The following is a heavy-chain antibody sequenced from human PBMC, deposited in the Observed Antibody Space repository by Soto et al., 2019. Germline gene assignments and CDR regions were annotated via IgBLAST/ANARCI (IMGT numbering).Heavy chain of an antibody. J-gene: IGHJ4*02. Sequence: GGSLRLSCAASKVPLSNHWMHWVRQAPGKGLVWVSRIDDGSGTSYADSVKGRFTVSRDNAKNTLYLQMNSLRAEDTAVYYCTNVFDNWGQGTLVTVSS. CDR2: IDDGSGT. CDR1: KVPLSNHW. V-gene: IGHV3-74*01. CDR3: TNVFDN.